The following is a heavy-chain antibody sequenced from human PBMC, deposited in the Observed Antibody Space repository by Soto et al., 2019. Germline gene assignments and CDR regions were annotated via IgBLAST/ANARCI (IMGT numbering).Heavy chain of an antibody. Sequence: TSVKVSCEASGYSFTSYDINWVRQATGQGLEWMGWMNPNSGNTGYAQKFQGRVTMTRNTSISTAYMELSSLRSEDTAVYYCARDTRNYYYYYMDVWGKGTTVTVSS. CDR2: MNPNSGNT. CDR3: ARDTRNYYYYYMDV. J-gene: IGHJ6*03. V-gene: IGHV1-8*01. CDR1: GYSFTSYD.